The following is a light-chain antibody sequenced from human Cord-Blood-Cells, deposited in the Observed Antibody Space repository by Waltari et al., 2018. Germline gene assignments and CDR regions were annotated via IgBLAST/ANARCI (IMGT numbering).Light chain of an antibody. Sequence: DIPMTQSPSSLSASVGNRVTITCRASQSIRSYLNWYQQKPGKAPKRLIYAASSLKSGVPSRFSGSGSVTDFTLTISSLQSEDFATYYCQQSYGTLTFGQGTKVEIK. CDR2: AAS. V-gene: IGKV1-39*01. CDR3: QQSYGTLT. CDR1: QSIRSY. J-gene: IGKJ1*01.